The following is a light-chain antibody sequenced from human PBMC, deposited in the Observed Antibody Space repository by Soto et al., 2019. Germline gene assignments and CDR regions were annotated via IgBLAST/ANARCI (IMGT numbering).Light chain of an antibody. Sequence: DIQMTQSPSSLSASVGDRVTITCRASRGIRNDLGWYQQNPGKAPKRLSYAASSFKSGIPSRCSGSGSGTEFTLTISSLQPEDFATYHCPQHTSYPPLTFGGGTKVEIK. CDR2: AAS. J-gene: IGKJ4*01. CDR3: PQHTSYPPLT. CDR1: RGIRND. V-gene: IGKV1-17*01.